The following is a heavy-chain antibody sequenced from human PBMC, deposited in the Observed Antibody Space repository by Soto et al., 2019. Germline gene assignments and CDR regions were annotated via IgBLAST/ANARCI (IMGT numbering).Heavy chain of an antibody. Sequence: PGGSLRLSCAASGFTFDDYAMHWVRQAPGKGLEWVSGISWNSGSIGYADSVKGRFTISRDNAKNSLYLQMNSLRAEDTALYYCAKGQYCSGGSCYYFDYWGQGTRVTVSS. CDR3: AKGQYCSGGSCYYFDY. V-gene: IGHV3-9*01. D-gene: IGHD2-15*01. J-gene: IGHJ4*02. CDR1: GFTFDDYA. CDR2: ISWNSGSI.